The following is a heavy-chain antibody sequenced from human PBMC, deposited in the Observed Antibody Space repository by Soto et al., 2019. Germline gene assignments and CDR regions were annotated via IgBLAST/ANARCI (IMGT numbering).Heavy chain of an antibody. Sequence: GGSLRLSCAASGFTFSSYAMSWVRQAPGKGLEWVSAISGSGGSTYYADSVKGRFTISRDNSKNTLYLQMNSLRAEDTAVYYCAKDPYYVWGSYRLSCWFDPWGQGTLVTVSS. V-gene: IGHV3-23*01. CDR3: AKDPYYVWGSYRLSCWFDP. J-gene: IGHJ5*02. D-gene: IGHD3-16*02. CDR1: GFTFSSYA. CDR2: ISGSGGST.